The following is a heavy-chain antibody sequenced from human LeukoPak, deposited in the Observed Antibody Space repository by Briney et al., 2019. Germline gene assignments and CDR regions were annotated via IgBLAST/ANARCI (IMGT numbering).Heavy chain of an antibody. CDR3: ARSSKCSSTNCSFYYFYGMDV. V-gene: IGHV4-59*01. Sequence: SETLSLTCSISGDSISSYYWNWIRQPPGKGLEWIGYFYNSGNTNYNPSLKSRVTISVDTSKNQFSLKLSSVTAADTAVYYCARSSKCSSTNCSFYYFYGMDVWGQGTTVTVSS. CDR2: FYNSGNT. CDR1: GDSISSYY. J-gene: IGHJ6*02. D-gene: IGHD2-2*01.